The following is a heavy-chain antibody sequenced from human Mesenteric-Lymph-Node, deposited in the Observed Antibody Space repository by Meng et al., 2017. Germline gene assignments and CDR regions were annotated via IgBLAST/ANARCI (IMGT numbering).Heavy chain of an antibody. J-gene: IGHJ4*02. CDR3: ARDGLVGPTRSRALDY. Sequence: GESLKISCAASGFTFSSYAMSWVRQAPGKGLEWVSAISGSGGSTYYADSVKGRFTISRDNSRNTLYLQMNSLRAEDTAMYYCARDGLVGPTRSRALDYWGQRTLVTVSS. D-gene: IGHD1-26*01. CDR2: ISGSGGST. V-gene: IGHV3-23*01. CDR1: GFTFSSYA.